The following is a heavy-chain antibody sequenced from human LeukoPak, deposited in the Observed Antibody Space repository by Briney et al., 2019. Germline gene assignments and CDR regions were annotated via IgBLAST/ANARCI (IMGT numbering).Heavy chain of an antibody. J-gene: IGHJ3*02. CDR3: AREAGAGSDDAFDI. CDR1: GGSFSSYA. V-gene: IGHV1-69*13. CDR2: IIPIFGTA. D-gene: IGHD3-10*01. Sequence: SVKVSCKASGGSFSSYAISWVRQAPGQGLEWMGGIIPIFGTANYAQKFQGRVTITADESTSTAYMELSSLRSEDTAVYYCAREAGAGSDDAFDIWGQGTMVTVSS.